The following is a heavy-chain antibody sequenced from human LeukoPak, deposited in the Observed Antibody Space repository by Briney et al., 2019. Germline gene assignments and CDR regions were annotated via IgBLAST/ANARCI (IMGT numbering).Heavy chain of an antibody. CDR1: AFIFSGHW. Sequence: GGSLRLSCEGSAFIFSGHWMNWVRQTPGKGLEWVASIKEDGSERQYVDSVRGRFSIFRDNTKGSLFLQLNSLRAEDTAVYYCARDKQQWLVSRYFDLWGRGTLVTVSS. CDR2: IKEDGSER. V-gene: IGHV3-7*03. CDR3: ARDKQQWLVSRYFDL. D-gene: IGHD6-19*01. J-gene: IGHJ2*01.